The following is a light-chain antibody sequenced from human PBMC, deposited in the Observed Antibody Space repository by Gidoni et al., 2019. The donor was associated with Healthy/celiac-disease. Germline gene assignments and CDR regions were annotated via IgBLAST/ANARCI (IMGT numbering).Light chain of an antibody. CDR1: QSISSY. J-gene: IGKJ5*01. V-gene: IGKV1-39*01. CDR3: QQSYSTPSIT. CDR2: AAS. Sequence: DIQMTQSPSSLSASVGDRVTITCRASQSISSYLNWYQQKPGKAPKLLIYAASSLQSGAPSRFSGSGSGTDFTLTISSLQPEEFATYYCQQSYSTPSITFGQGTRLEIK.